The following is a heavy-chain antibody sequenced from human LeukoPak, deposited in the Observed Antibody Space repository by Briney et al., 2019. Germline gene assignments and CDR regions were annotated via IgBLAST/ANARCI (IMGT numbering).Heavy chain of an antibody. CDR3: ARGLGDIVVVPAAMSIDY. CDR1: GGSVSSGDYY. CDR2: IYYSGST. D-gene: IGHD2-2*01. V-gene: IGHV4-61*08. Sequence: SETLSLTCTVSGGSVSSGDYYWSWIRQPPGKGLEWIGYIYYSGSTKYNPSLKSRATISVDTSKNQFSLKLSSVTAADTAVYYCARGLGDIVVVPAAMSIDYWGQGTLVTVSS. J-gene: IGHJ4*02.